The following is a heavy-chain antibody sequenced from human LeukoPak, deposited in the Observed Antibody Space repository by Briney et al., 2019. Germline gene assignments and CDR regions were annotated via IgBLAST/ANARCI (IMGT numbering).Heavy chain of an antibody. Sequence: ASVKVSCKASGYTFTSYDIIWVRQATGQGLEWMGWMNPNSGNTGYAQKFQGRVTMTRNTSISTAYMELSSLRSEDTAVYYCARGPETTVVWDYYYYGMDVWGQGTTVTVSS. CDR1: GYTFTSYD. D-gene: IGHD4-23*01. CDR3: ARGPETTVVWDYYYYGMDV. J-gene: IGHJ6*02. V-gene: IGHV1-8*01. CDR2: MNPNSGNT.